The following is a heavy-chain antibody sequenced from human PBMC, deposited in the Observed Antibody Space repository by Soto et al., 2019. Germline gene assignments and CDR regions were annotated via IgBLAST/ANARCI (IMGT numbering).Heavy chain of an antibody. J-gene: IGHJ4*02. CDR2: INAGNGNT. D-gene: IGHD2-15*01. CDR3: ARGPGGPDGPGDY. Sequence: QVQLVQSGAEVKKPGASVKVSCKASGYTFFTYAMRWVRQAPGQRLEWMGWINAGNGNTKYSQKFQGRVTITRDTSASTAYMQLSSLRSEDTAVYYCARGPGGPDGPGDYWGQGTLVTVSS. V-gene: IGHV1-3*01. CDR1: GYTFFTYA.